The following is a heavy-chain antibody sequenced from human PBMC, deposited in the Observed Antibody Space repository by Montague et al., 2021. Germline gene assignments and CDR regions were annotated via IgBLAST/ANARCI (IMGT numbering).Heavy chain of an antibody. CDR1: GDSMNTYK. CDR3: ARERSGFDF. Sequence: SETLSLTCTVSGDSMNTYKWNWIRQPPGKGLEWIGYIYSSGNTNYNPSLKSRVTISVDTSRNQFSLEVSSVTAADTAMYYCARERSGFDFWGQGTMVTVSS. V-gene: IGHV4-59*01. J-gene: IGHJ3*01. CDR2: IYSSGNT. D-gene: IGHD1-26*01.